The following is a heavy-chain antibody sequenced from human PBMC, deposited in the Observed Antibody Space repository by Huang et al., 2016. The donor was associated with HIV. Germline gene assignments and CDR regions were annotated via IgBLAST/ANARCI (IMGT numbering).Heavy chain of an antibody. CDR1: GGTFSSYV. J-gene: IGHJ4*02. CDR3: ATGPRGSGSFN. CDR2: ITPILDKT. V-gene: IGHV1-69*01. Sequence: QVQLVQSGAEVKKPGSSVKVSCKASGGTFSSYVISWVLQAPGQGLEWMGGITPILDKTNDAQKFQGRVTIIADESTRTAYMEMSSLRPEDTATYYCATGPRGSGSFNWGQGTLVIVSS. D-gene: IGHD1-26*01.